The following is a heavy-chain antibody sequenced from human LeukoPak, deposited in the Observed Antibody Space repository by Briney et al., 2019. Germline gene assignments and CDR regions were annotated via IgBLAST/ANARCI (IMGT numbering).Heavy chain of an antibody. CDR3: VRDLGVVIYDY. V-gene: IGHV3-21*01. CDR2: ISNSGAYI. CDR1: GFTFSSYT. J-gene: IGHJ4*02. Sequence: PGGSLRLSCPASGFTFSSYTMHWVRQAPGKGLEWVSSISNSGAYIFYVDSMKGRFTISRDNAKNSLYLQMNSLRAEDTAVYYCVRDLGVVIYDYWGQGTLVTVSS. D-gene: IGHD3-3*01.